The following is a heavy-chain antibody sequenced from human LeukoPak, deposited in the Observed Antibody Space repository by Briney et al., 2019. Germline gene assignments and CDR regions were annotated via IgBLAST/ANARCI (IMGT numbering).Heavy chain of an antibody. CDR2: IYYSGST. Sequence: SETLSLTCTVSGGSISSGDYYWSWIRQPPGKGLEWVGYIYYSGSTYYNPSLKSRVTISVDTSKNQFSLKLSSVTAADTAVYYCASPSTLYAFDIWGQGTMVTVSS. CDR3: ASPSTLYAFDI. D-gene: IGHD2-2*02. J-gene: IGHJ3*02. V-gene: IGHV4-30-4*08. CDR1: GGSISSGDYY.